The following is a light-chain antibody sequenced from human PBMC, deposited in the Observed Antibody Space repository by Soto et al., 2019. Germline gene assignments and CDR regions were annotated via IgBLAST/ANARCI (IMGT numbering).Light chain of an antibody. Sequence: QSVLAQPASVSGSPGQSITISCTGTSSDIAVYNYVSWYQQHPGKAPKLMLYEVSYRPSGISNRFSGSKSGNTASLTISGLQAEDEADYYCSSYTTSSTLVFGTGTKVTVL. CDR2: EVS. CDR1: SSDIAVYNY. CDR3: SSYTTSSTLV. V-gene: IGLV2-14*01. J-gene: IGLJ1*01.